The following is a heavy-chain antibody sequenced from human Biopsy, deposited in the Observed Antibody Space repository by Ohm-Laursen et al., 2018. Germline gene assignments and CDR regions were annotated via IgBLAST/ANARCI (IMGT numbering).Heavy chain of an antibody. V-gene: IGHV1-46*01. J-gene: IGHJ4*02. CDR2: INPSGSTT. CDR3: ARNTGWYGDLYYFDY. Sequence: ASVKVSCKASGYSFTSYYMHWVRQAPGQGLEWMGMINPSGSTTSYLQIFQGRVTMTGDTSKSTVYMELSSLRSADTAVYFCARNTGWYGDLYYFDYWGQGTLVTASS. CDR1: GYSFTSYY. D-gene: IGHD6-19*01.